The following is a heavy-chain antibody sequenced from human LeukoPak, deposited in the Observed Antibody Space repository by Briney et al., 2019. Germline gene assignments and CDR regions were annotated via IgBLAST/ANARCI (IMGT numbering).Heavy chain of an antibody. V-gene: IGHV1-2*02. D-gene: IGHD1-26*01. CDR2: INPNSGGT. Sequence: ASVKVSCKASGYTFTGYYMHWVRQAPGQGLEWMGWINPNSGGTNYAQKFQGRVTMTRDTSISTAYMELSRLRSDDTAVYYCAREVGIVGAIGPYNWFDPWGQGTLVTVSS. J-gene: IGHJ5*02. CDR1: GYTFTGYY. CDR3: AREVGIVGAIGPYNWFDP.